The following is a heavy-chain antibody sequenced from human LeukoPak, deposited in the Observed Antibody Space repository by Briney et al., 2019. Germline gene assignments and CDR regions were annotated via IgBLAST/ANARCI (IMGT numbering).Heavy chain of an antibody. CDR2: INYSGSGT. CDR1: GITFSTYA. J-gene: IGHJ5*02. V-gene: IGHV3-23*01. Sequence: PGGSLRLSCAASGITFSTYAMTWVRQAPGRGLERGSRINYSGSGTFYADSVKGRFTITRDNSKDTLYLQMNSLRVEDTAVYYCAKEEYDSGWYKWFGPWGQGTLVSVSS. CDR3: AKEEYDSGWYKWFGP. D-gene: IGHD6-19*01.